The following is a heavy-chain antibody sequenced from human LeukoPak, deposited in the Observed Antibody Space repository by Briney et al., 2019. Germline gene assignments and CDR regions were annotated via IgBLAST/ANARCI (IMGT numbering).Heavy chain of an antibody. CDR3: ARGDTVATIGYYYYYGMDV. J-gene: IGHJ6*04. V-gene: IGHV1-69*13. D-gene: IGHD5-12*01. Sequence: ASVKVSCKASGGSFSSYAISWVRQAPGQGLEWMGGIIPIFGTANYAQKFQGRVTSTADESTSTAYMELSSLRSEDTAVYYCARGDTVATIGYYYYYGMDVWGKGTTVTVSS. CDR2: IIPIFGTA. CDR1: GGSFSSYA.